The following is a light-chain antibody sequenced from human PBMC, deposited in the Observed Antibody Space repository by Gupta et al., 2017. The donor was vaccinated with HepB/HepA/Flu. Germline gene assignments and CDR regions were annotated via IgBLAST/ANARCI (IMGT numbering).Light chain of an antibody. CDR3: QSYDSSRSGYV. CDR2: GNS. J-gene: IGLJ1*01. CDR1: SSNIGAGYD. Sequence: QSVPTQPPSVSRAPGQRVTISCTGSSSNIGAGYDVHWYQQLPGTAPKLLIYGNSNRPSGVPDRFSGSKSGTSASPAITGLQAEDEADYYCQSYDSSRSGYVFGTGTKVTVL. V-gene: IGLV1-40*01.